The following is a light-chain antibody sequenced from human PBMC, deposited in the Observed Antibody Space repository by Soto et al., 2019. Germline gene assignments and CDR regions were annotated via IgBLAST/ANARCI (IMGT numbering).Light chain of an antibody. CDR3: QQYGSSPWIT. CDR1: QSVSSSY. J-gene: IGKJ5*01. CDR2: GAS. V-gene: IGKV3-20*01. Sequence: EIVLTQSPGTLSLSPGERATLYCRASQSVSSSYLAWYQQKPGQAPRLLIYGASSRATGIPDRFSGSGSGTDFTLTISSLEPEDFAVYYCQQYGSSPWITFGQGTRVDIK.